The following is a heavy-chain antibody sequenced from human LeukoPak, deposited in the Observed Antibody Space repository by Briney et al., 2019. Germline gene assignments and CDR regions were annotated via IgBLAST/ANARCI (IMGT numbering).Heavy chain of an antibody. CDR3: ARGSLRGGDSLTGTAGLDY. CDR1: GFTFSSYA. Sequence: ATSLRLSCKASGFTFSSYAMRWVRQAPGQGLEWMGGIIPIFSNANYAENLQGRVTITADESTSTAYMELSSLRSEDTAVYYCARGSLRGGDSLTGTAGLDYWGRGTLVSVSS. V-gene: IGHV1-69*13. D-gene: IGHD3-9*01. J-gene: IGHJ4*02. CDR2: IIPIFSNA.